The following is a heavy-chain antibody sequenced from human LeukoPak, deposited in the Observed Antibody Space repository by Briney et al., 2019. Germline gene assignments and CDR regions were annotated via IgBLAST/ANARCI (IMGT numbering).Heavy chain of an antibody. J-gene: IGHJ4*02. V-gene: IGHV3-33*01. CDR3: ARDSLDSSGWYYFDY. D-gene: IGHD6-19*01. CDR1: GFTFSSYG. CDR2: IWYDGSSK. Sequence: GRSLRLSCAASGFTFSSYGMHWVRQAPGKGLEWVAVIWYDGSSKYYADSVKGRFTISRDNSKNTLYLQMNSLRAEDTAVYYCARDSLDSSGWYYFDYWGQGTLVTVSS.